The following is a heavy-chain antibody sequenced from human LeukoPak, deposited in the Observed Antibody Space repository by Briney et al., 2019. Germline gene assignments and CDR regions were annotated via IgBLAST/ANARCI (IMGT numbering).Heavy chain of an antibody. D-gene: IGHD2-2*01. Sequence: SETLSLTCSVSAASVTTSSCYWGWIRQPPGKGLEWIGSFYYSGTTYYKPSLKSRVTISVDTSKNQFSLKLSSVTAADTAVYYCARGGKDIVVIDFWGQGTLVTVSS. V-gene: IGHV4-39*07. CDR1: AASVTTSSCY. J-gene: IGHJ4*02. CDR3: ARGGKDIVVIDF. CDR2: FYYSGTT.